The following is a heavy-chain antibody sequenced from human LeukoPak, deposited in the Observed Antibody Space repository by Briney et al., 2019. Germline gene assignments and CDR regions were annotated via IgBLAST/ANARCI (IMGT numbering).Heavy chain of an antibody. V-gene: IGHV3-23*01. Sequence: GGSLRLSCAASGFTFSSYAISWVRQAPGKGLEWASAISGSGSSTYYADSVKGRFTISRDNARNTLYLQMNSLRAEDTAAYYCAKSDYFDSWGQGTLVTVSS. CDR2: ISGSGSST. CDR3: AKSDYFDS. CDR1: GFTFSSYA. J-gene: IGHJ4*02.